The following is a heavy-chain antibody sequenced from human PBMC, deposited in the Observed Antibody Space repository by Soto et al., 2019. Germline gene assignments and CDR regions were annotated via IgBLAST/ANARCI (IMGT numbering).Heavy chain of an antibody. V-gene: IGHV4-31*01. J-gene: IGHJ4*02. CDR1: GGSISSGGYY. CDR2: IYYSGST. Sequence: QVQLQESGPGLVKPSQILSLTCTVSGGSISSGGYYWSWIRQHPGKGLEWIGYIYYSGSTYYNPSLKGPVTISVDTSKNQFSLKLSSVTAADTAVYYCAREWRDYYFDYWGQGTLVTVSS. CDR3: AREWRDYYFDY.